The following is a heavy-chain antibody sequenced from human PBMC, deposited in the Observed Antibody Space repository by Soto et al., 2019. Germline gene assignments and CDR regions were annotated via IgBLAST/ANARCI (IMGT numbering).Heavy chain of an antibody. CDR2: INAGNGNA. CDR3: ARDPSSGYESFEY. CDR1: GSALTSHA. D-gene: IGHD5-12*01. V-gene: IGHV1-3*01. Sequence: ASVEASSKASGSALTSHARHWVRKAPGQRLEWMGWINAGNGNAKYSQKFQGRGTMTRDTPASTAYMEMSSLRSEHTAVYYCARDPSSGYESFEYWGQGTLDT. J-gene: IGHJ4*02.